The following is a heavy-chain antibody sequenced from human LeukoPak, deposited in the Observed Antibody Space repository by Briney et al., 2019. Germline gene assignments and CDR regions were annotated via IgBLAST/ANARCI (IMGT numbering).Heavy chain of an antibody. J-gene: IGHJ6*02. CDR2: ISSSSSYI. CDR1: GFPFGYYG. CDR3: ARDKSSEREYSSSWYNYYGMDV. V-gene: IGHV3-21*01. Sequence: PGGSLRLSCAASGFPFGYYGMNWVRQAPGKGLEWVSSISSSSSYIYYADSVKGRFTISRDNAKNSLYLQMNSLRAEDTAVYYCARDKSSEREYSSSWYNYYGMDVWGQGTTVTVSS. D-gene: IGHD6-13*01.